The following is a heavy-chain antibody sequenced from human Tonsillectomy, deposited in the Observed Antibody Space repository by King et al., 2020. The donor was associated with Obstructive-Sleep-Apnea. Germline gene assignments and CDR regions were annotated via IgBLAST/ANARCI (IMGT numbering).Heavy chain of an antibody. D-gene: IGHD6-19*01. J-gene: IGHJ4*02. V-gene: IGHV4-39*07. CDR3: ASDDYVSDWYLFYFDS. CDR1: GGSISSSSYY. CDR2: IHYSGST. Sequence: MQLQESGPGLVKPSETLSLTCTVSGGSISSSSYYWGWIRQPPGKGLEWIGSIHYSGSTYYNPSLKSRVTISVDTSKNQFSLKLSSVTAADTAVYYCASDDYVSDWYLFYFDSWGQGTLVTVSS.